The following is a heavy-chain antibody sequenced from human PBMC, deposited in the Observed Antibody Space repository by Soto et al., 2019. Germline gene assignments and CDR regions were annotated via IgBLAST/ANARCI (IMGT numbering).Heavy chain of an antibody. J-gene: IGHJ6*02. CDR3: ARALTHYDFWSGYHPGMDV. CDR1: GGSISSYY. D-gene: IGHD3-3*01. Sequence: SETLSLTCTVSGGSISSYYWSWIRQPPGKGLEWIGYIYYSGSTNYNPSLKSRVTISVDTSKNQFSLKLSSVTAADTAVYYCARALTHYDFWSGYHPGMDVWGQGXTVTVSS. V-gene: IGHV4-59*01. CDR2: IYYSGST.